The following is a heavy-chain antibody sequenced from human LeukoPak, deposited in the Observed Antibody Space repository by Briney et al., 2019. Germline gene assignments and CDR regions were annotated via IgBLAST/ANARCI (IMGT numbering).Heavy chain of an antibody. CDR3: ARVSLDLCRGGSCDDY. J-gene: IGHJ4*02. V-gene: IGHV4-34*01. Sequence: SETLSLTCAVYGGSFSGYYWSWIRQPPGKGLEWIGEINHSGSTNYNPSLKSRVTISVDTSKNQFSLKLSSVTAADTAVYYCARVSLDLCRGGSCDDYWGQGTLVTVSS. CDR2: INHSGST. CDR1: GGSFSGYY. D-gene: IGHD2-15*01.